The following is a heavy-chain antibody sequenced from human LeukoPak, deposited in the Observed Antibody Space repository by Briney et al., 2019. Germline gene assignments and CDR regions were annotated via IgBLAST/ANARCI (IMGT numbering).Heavy chain of an antibody. Sequence: ASVKVSCKASGYTFTCYYMHWVRQAPGQGLEWMGWINPNSGGTNYAQKFQGRVTMTRDTSISTAYMELSRLRSDDTAVYYCARVYIEAGYYGMDVWGQGTTVTVSS. CDR1: GYTFTCYY. CDR2: INPNSGGT. J-gene: IGHJ6*02. CDR3: ARVYIEAGYYGMDV. V-gene: IGHV1-2*02. D-gene: IGHD3-10*01.